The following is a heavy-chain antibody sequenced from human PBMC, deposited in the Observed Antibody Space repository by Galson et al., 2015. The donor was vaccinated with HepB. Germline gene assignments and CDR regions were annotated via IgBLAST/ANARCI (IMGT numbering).Heavy chain of an antibody. Sequence: SLRLSCAASGFTSSSYAMSWVRQAPGKGLEWVSGLTGGGGTTYYADSVKGRFTISRDNSKNTLYLQMNSLRVEDTAVYYCAKQISVYTYGRFDYWGQGTLVTVSS. D-gene: IGHD5-18*01. CDR2: LTGGGGTT. CDR3: AKQISVYTYGRFDY. V-gene: IGHV3-23*01. J-gene: IGHJ4*02. CDR1: GFTSSSYA.